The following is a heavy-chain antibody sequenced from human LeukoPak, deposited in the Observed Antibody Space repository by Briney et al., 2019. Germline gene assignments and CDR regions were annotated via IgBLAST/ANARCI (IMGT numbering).Heavy chain of an antibody. CDR3: VRGDYYDSGTSFIDAFDI. J-gene: IGHJ3*02. CDR1: GFSFSRYW. D-gene: IGHD3-10*01. CDR2: IKQEGSQK. V-gene: IGHV3-7*01. Sequence: GGSLRLSCSASGFSFSRYWMSWVRQAPGKGLEWVANIKQEGSQKFYVASVKGRFTISRDNAKNSLYLQMNSLRAEDTAVYYCVRGDYYDSGTSFIDAFDIWGQGTRVTVSS.